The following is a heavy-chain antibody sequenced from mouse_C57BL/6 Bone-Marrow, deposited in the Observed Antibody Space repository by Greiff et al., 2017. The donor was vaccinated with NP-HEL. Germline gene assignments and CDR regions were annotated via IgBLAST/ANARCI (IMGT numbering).Heavy chain of an antibody. CDR1: GYTFTSYW. V-gene: IGHV1-55*01. CDR3: ARGGYGNFHFDY. Sequence: QVQLQQPGAELVKPGASVKMSCKASGYTFTSYWITWVKQRPGQGLEWIGDIYPGSGSTNYIEKFKSKATLTVDTSSSTAYMQLSSLTSEDSAVYYCARGGYGNFHFDYWGQGTTLTVSS. D-gene: IGHD2-1*01. J-gene: IGHJ2*01. CDR2: IYPGSGST.